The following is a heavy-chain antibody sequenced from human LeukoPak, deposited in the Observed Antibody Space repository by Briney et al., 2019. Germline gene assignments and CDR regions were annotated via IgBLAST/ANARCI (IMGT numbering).Heavy chain of an antibody. Sequence: ASVKVPCKASGGTFSSYTISWVRQAPGQGLEWMGRIIPILGIANYAQKFQGRVTITADKSTSTAYMELSSLRSEDTAVYYCARDQGGCSYGYDYWGQGTLVTVSS. V-gene: IGHV1-69*04. CDR2: IIPILGIA. CDR1: GGTFSSYT. J-gene: IGHJ4*02. D-gene: IGHD5-18*01. CDR3: ARDQGGCSYGYDY.